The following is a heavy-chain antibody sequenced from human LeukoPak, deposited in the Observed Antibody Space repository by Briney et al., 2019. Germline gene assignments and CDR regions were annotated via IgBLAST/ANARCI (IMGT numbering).Heavy chain of an antibody. CDR1: GYTFTSYG. CDR3: ARDYSSLELRFIEDYYYYGMDV. CDR2: ISAYNGNT. D-gene: IGHD1-7*01. V-gene: IGHV1-18*01. Sequence: ASVKVSCKASGYTFTSYGISWVRQAPGQGLEWMGWISAYNGNTNYAQKLQGRVTMTTDTSTSTAYMELRSLRSDDTAVYYCARDYSSLELRFIEDYYYYGMDVWGQGTTVTVSS. J-gene: IGHJ6*02.